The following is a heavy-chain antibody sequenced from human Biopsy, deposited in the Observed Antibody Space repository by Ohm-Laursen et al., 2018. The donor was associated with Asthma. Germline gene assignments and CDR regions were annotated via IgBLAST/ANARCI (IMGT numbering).Heavy chain of an antibody. J-gene: IGHJ6*02. CDR1: GFTFSHYN. CDR3: ARGGYCTSPTCPWGRYATDV. CDR2: ITDTSRYI. Sequence: LSLTCAASGFTFSHYNMNWVRQAPGKGLEWVSSITDTSRYIKYADSVKGRFTISRDNAKNSLFLHMNSLRAGDPAVYYCARGGYCTSPTCPWGRYATDVWGQGTTVTVS. V-gene: IGHV3-21*01. D-gene: IGHD2-8*01.